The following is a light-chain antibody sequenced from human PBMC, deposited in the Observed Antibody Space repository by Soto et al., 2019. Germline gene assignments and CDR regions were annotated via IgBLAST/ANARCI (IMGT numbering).Light chain of an antibody. CDR2: DAS. CDR3: QQYNSYSRT. Sequence: DIQMTQSPSTLSASVGDRVTITCRASQSISSWLAWYQQKPGKAPKLLIYDASSLESGVPSRFSGSGSGTEFPLTINSLQPDDFATYYCQQYNSYSRTFGQGTKVEIK. V-gene: IGKV1-5*01. CDR1: QSISSW. J-gene: IGKJ1*01.